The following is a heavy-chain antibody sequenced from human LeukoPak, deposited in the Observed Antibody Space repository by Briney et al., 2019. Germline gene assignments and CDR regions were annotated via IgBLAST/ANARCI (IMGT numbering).Heavy chain of an antibody. V-gene: IGHV4-61*02. Sequence: SQTLSLTCTVSGGSISSGSYYWSWIRQPAGKGLEWIGRIYTSGSTNYNPSLKSRVTISVNTSKNQCSLKLSSVTAADTAVYYCARGPALQLWFSWGQGTLVTVSS. CDR2: IYTSGST. J-gene: IGHJ4*02. CDR3: ARGPALQLWFS. CDR1: GGSISSGSYY. D-gene: IGHD5-18*01.